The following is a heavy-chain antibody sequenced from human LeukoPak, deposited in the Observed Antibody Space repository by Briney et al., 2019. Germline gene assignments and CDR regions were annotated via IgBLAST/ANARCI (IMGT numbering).Heavy chain of an antibody. V-gene: IGHV3-23*01. CDR2: ISGTFIT. J-gene: IGHJ2*01. D-gene: IGHD3-10*01. CDR3: VHAGSGDFDL. Sequence: GGSLRLSCAASGFTFSSFAMSWVGQAPGKGLEWVSTISGTFITYHAESVKGRFTISRDNSKNTLHLQMNSLGADDTALYYCVHAGSGDFDLWGRGTLVTVST. CDR1: GFTFSSFA.